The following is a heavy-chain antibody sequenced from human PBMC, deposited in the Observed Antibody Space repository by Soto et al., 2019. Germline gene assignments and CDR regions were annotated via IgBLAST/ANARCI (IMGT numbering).Heavy chain of an antibody. Sequence: QVQLVESGGGVVQPGGSLRLSCAASGFSFDSYGMHWVRQAPGKGLEGAAVIWYDGSNKYYTDSVRGRFTVSRDNSKNTLSLQMNSLRAEDTAVYYCARAARYYDTSGYYYGWFDPWGQGTLVTVSS. CDR3: ARAARYYDTSGYYYGWFDP. CDR2: IWYDGSNK. V-gene: IGHV3-33*01. CDR1: GFSFDSYG. D-gene: IGHD3-22*01. J-gene: IGHJ5*02.